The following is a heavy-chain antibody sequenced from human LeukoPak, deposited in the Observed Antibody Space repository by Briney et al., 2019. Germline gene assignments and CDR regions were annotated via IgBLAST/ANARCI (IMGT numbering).Heavy chain of an antibody. CDR3: EKGETYASGSYYYYYYYMDV. CDR2: IRYDGSNK. Sequence: PGGSLRLSCAASGFTFSSYGMHWVRQAPGKGLEWVAFIRYDGSNKYYADSVKGRFTISRDNSKNTLYLQMNSLRAEDTAFYYREKGETYASGSYYYYYYYMDVWGKGTTVTISS. J-gene: IGHJ6*03. D-gene: IGHD3-10*01. V-gene: IGHV3-30*02. CDR1: GFTFSSYG.